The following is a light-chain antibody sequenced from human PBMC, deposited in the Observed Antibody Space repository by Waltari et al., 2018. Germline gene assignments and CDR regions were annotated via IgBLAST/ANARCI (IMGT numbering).Light chain of an antibody. CDR1: SSNIGSNT. V-gene: IGLV1-44*01. Sequence: QSVLTQPPSASGTPGQRVTISCSGSSSNIGSNTVNWYQQLPGTAPKLLIYRNEQRPSGGPDRFSGSKSGTSASLAISGLQSEDEADYYCAAWDDSFYVVFGGGTKLTVL. J-gene: IGLJ2*01. CDR2: RNE. CDR3: AAWDDSFYVV.